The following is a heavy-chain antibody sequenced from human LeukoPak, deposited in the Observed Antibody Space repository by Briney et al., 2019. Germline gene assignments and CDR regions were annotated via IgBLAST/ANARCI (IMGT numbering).Heavy chain of an antibody. CDR1: GLTFN. D-gene: IGHD3-22*01. CDR2: LSLDGRNQ. J-gene: IGHJ4*02. V-gene: IGHV3-30*18. Sequence: GGSLRLSCVASGLTFNIHWVRQAPGKGLEWVAVLSLDGRNQYYADSVKGRFTISRDNSKNTLYLQMNSLRTEDTAVYYCAKDYYDSSGYYYSHFDYWGQGTLVTVSS. CDR3: AKDYYDSSGYYYSHFDY.